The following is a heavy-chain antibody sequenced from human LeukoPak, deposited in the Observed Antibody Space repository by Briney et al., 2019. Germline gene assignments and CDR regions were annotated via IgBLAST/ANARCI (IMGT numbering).Heavy chain of an antibody. J-gene: IGHJ5*02. CDR1: EFTVSSNY. CDR3: ARRVVEATGRGGWFDP. Sequence: GGSLRLSCAASEFTVSSNYMSWVRQAPGKGLEWVSVIYSDGSTYYADSVKGRFTISRDNSKNTLYLQTDSLRAEDTAVYYCARRVVEATGRGGWFDPWGQGTLVTVSS. D-gene: IGHD1-1*01. CDR2: IYSDGST. V-gene: IGHV3-66*02.